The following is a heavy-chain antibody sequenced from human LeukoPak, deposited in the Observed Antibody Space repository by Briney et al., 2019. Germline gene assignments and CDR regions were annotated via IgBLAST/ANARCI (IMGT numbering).Heavy chain of an antibody. V-gene: IGHV4-59*01. Sequence: SETLSLTCTVSGGSISSYYWSWIRQPPGKGLEWIGYIYYSGSTNYNPSLKSRVTISVDTSKNQFSLKLSSVTAADTAVYYCARGAGDYDFWSGYYAYYYYGMDVWGQGTRSPSP. CDR2: IYYSGST. CDR3: ARGAGDYDFWSGYYAYYYYGMDV. CDR1: GGSISSYY. D-gene: IGHD3-3*01. J-gene: IGHJ6*02.